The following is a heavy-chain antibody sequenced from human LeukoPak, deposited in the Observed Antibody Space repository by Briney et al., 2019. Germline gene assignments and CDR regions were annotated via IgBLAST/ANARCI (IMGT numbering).Heavy chain of an antibody. CDR2: IYTSGST. J-gene: IGHJ5*02. Sequence: SETLSLTCTVSGGSISSYYWSWIQQPAGKGLEWIGRIYTSGSTNYNPSLKSRVTMSVDTSKNQFSLKLSSVTAADTAVYYCARAHSSSWYGNWFDPWGQGTRVTVSS. D-gene: IGHD6-13*01. V-gene: IGHV4-4*07. CDR1: GGSISSYY. CDR3: ARAHSSSWYGNWFDP.